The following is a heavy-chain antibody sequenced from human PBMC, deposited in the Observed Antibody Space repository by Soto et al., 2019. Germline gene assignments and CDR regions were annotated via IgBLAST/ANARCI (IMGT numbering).Heavy chain of an antibody. CDR1: GFTFSSYE. CDR2: ISSSGSTI. V-gene: IGHV3-48*03. J-gene: IGHJ1*01. Sequence: LRLSCAASGFTFSSYEMNWVRQAPGKGLEWVSYISSSGSTIYYADSVKGRFTISRDNAKNSLYLQMNSLRAEDTAVYYCARGDYYDSSGYCTDFQHWGQGTLVTVSS. D-gene: IGHD3-22*01. CDR3: ARGDYYDSSGYCTDFQH.